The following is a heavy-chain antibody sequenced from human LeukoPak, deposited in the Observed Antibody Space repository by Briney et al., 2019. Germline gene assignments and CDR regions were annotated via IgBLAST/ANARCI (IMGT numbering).Heavy chain of an antibody. CDR3: ARGPNSNWSGLDF. CDR2: ISPTGSTT. V-gene: IGHV3-74*01. D-gene: IGHD6-6*01. CDR1: GFSFSGHW. Sequence: GGSLRLSCTASGFSFSGHWMHWSRQLPGKGLVWFSRISPTGSTTSYADSVKGRFTVSRDNAKNTLYLQVNNLRAEDTAVYYCARGPNSNWSGLDFWGQGTLLTVSS. J-gene: IGHJ4*02.